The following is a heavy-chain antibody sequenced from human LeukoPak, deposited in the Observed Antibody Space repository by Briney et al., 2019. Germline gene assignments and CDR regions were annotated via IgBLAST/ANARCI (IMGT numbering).Heavy chain of an antibody. CDR1: GGSISSYY. CDR2: MYVSGNT. D-gene: IGHD4-17*01. J-gene: IGHJ3*02. Sequence: PSETLSLTCTVSGGSISSYYWNWIRQPAGKGLEWIGRMYVSGNTNYNPSLKSRVTMSLDTSTNQFSLKLSSVTAADTAVYYCARATVTRHDAFDIWGQGTMVTVSS. V-gene: IGHV4-4*07. CDR3: ARATVTRHDAFDI.